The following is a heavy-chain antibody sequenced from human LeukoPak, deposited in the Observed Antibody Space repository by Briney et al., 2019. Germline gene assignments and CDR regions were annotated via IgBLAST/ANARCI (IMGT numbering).Heavy chain of an antibody. Sequence: SETLSLTCTVSGGSISSSSYYWSWIRQPAGKGLEWIGRIYTSGSTNYNPSLKSRVTMSVDTSKNQFSLKLSSVTAADTAVYYCARIESGLFDYWGQGTLVTVSS. CDR3: ARIESGLFDY. D-gene: IGHD6-25*01. V-gene: IGHV4-61*02. CDR1: GGSISSSSYY. J-gene: IGHJ4*02. CDR2: IYTSGST.